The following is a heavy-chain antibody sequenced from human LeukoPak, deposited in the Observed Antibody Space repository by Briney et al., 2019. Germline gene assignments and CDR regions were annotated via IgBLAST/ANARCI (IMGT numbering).Heavy chain of an antibody. V-gene: IGHV4-59*08. D-gene: IGHD2-2*01. CDR3: ARSKDLGYCSSTSCSDFDY. CDR2: VYYRGIT. CDR1: GVSMGAYY. Sequence: SETLSLTCTVSGVSMGAYYWSWIRQPPGKGLEWIGYVYYRGITNYNPSLQSRVTISMDTSKNQFSLKLSSVTAADTAVYYCARSKDLGYCSSTSCSDFDYWGQGTLVTVSS. J-gene: IGHJ4*02.